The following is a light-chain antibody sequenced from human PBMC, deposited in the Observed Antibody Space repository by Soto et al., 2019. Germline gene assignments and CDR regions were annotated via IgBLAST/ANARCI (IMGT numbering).Light chain of an antibody. V-gene: IGLV2-11*01. CDR1: SSDVGGYNY. J-gene: IGLJ2*01. Sequence: QSALTQPRSVSGSPGQSVTISCTGTSSDVGGYNYVSWYQQHPGKAPKLMIYDVSKRPSGVPDRFSGSKSGNTASLTISGLQAEDEADYYCCSYAGSSYVVFGGRTKVTVL. CDR3: CSYAGSSYVV. CDR2: DVS.